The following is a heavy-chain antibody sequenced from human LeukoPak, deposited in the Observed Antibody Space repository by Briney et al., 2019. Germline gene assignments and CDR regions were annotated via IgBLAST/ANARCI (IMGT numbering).Heavy chain of an antibody. Sequence: SETLSLTCAVSGGSISSSNWWSWVRQPPGKGLEWIGEIYHSGSTNYNPSLKSRVTISVDTSKNQFSLKLSSVTAADTAVYYCASYTMVRGVGNWFDPWGQGTLVTVSS. CDR2: IYHSGST. V-gene: IGHV4-4*02. CDR1: GGSISSSNW. J-gene: IGHJ5*02. CDR3: ASYTMVRGVGNWFDP. D-gene: IGHD3-10*01.